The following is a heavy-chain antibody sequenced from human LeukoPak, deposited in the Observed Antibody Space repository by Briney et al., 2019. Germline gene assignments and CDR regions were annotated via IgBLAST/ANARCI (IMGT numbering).Heavy chain of an antibody. CDR2: INPKSGGT. V-gene: IGHV1-2*02. CDR3: ARVIGFGELSLGY. CDR1: GYTFTGYY. D-gene: IGHD3-10*01. J-gene: IGHJ4*02. Sequence: ASVKVSCKASGYTFTGYYIHCVRQAPGQGLEWMGWINPKSGGTNYAQKFQGRVTMTRDTSINTAYMELTSLRPDDTAVYYCARVIGFGELSLGYWGQGTLVTVSS.